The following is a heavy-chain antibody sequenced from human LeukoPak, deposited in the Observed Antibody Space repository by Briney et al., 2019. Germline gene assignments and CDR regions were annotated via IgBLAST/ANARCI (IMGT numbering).Heavy chain of an antibody. D-gene: IGHD3-16*01. CDR2: IYYSGST. CDR3: ASLMTTRTFDY. CDR1: GDSISSSSYY. Sequence: SETLSLTCTVSGDSISSSSYYWGWIRQPPGKGLEWIGSIYYSGSTYYNPSLKSRVTISVDTSKNQFSLKLSSVTAADTAVYYCASLMTTRTFDYWGQGTLVTVSS. J-gene: IGHJ4*02. V-gene: IGHV4-39*01.